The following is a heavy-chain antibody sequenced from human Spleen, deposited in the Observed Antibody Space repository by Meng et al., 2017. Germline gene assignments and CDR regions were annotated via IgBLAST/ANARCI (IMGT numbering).Heavy chain of an antibody. CDR2: IIPIFGTA. Sequence: VQLVKSGAEGKKPWSSVKVSWKASGGTFSSYAISWVRQAPGQGLEWMGGIIPIFGTANYAQKFQGRVTITADESTSTAYMELSSLRSEDTAVYYCDYYDSSGSFDYWGQGTLVTVSS. D-gene: IGHD3-22*01. CDR3: DYYDSSGSFDY. V-gene: IGHV1-69*01. CDR1: GGTFSSYA. J-gene: IGHJ4*02.